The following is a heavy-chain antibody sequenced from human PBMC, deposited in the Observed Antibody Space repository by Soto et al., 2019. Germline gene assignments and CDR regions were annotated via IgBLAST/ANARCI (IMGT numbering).Heavy chain of an antibody. Sequence: EVQLLESGGGLVQPGGSLRLSCAASGFTFSNYAMTWVRQAPGKGLEWVSSISGPGGSTYYADSVQGRFTISRDNSKNTLFLQMNTLRAEDTALYYCARDERIAVAGTDNWGQGILVTVTS. D-gene: IGHD6-19*01. CDR1: GFTFSNYA. CDR3: ARDERIAVAGTDN. CDR2: ISGPGGST. V-gene: IGHV3-23*01. J-gene: IGHJ4*02.